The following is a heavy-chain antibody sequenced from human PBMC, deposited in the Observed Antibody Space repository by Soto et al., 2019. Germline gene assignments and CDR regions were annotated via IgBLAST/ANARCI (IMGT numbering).Heavy chain of an antibody. V-gene: IGHV3-33*06. J-gene: IGHJ4*02. CDR2: IWYDGSKK. D-gene: IGHD2-21*02. CDR3: VKDHCGGDCYSDPYFDY. CDR1: GFTFSTYG. Sequence: QVQLVESGGGVVQPGRSLRLSCAASGFTFSTYGIHWVRQAPGKGLEWLAAIWYDGSKKYHADSVQGRFTISRDNSKNTVYLQMDSLRAEDTAVYYCVKDHCGGDCYSDPYFDYWGQGTLVTVSS.